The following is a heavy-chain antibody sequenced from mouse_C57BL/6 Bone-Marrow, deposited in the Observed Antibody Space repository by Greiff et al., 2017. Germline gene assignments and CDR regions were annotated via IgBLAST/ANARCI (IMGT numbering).Heavy chain of an antibody. D-gene: IGHD1-1*01. J-gene: IGHJ1*03. CDR3: ARRLRGYFDV. V-gene: IGHV5-6*02. Sequence: EVKLMESGGDLVKPGGSLTLSCAASGFTFSSYGMSWVRQTPDKRLEWVATISSGGNYTYYPDTVKGRFTLSRDNAKNTLYLQMSRLKSEDTAMYYCARRLRGYFDVWGTGTTVTVSS. CDR1: GFTFSSYG. CDR2: ISSGGNYT.